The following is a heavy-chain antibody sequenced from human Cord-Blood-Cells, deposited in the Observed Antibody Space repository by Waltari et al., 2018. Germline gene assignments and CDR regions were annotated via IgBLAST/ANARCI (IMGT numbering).Heavy chain of an antibody. J-gene: IGHJ4*02. D-gene: IGHD1-7*01. Sequence: QVQLQQWGAGLLKPSETLSLTCAVYGGSFSGDYWSWIRQPPGKGLEWIGEINHSGSTNYNPSLKSRVTISVDTSKNQFSLKLSSVTAADTAVYYCATTPAELPPRTIRTGTSQSLDYWGQGTLVTVSS. V-gene: IGHV4-34*01. CDR2: INHSGST. CDR1: GGSFSGDY. CDR3: ATTPAELPPRTIRTGTSQSLDY.